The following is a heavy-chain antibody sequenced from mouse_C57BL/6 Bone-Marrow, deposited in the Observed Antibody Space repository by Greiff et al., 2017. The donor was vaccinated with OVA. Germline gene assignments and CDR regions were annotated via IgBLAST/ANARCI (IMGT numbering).Heavy chain of an antibody. CDR3: ARHDHGSSYDAMDY. D-gene: IGHD1-1*01. CDR2: ISNGGGST. J-gene: IGHJ4*01. CDR1: GFTFSDYY. V-gene: IGHV5-12*01. Sequence: EVKVVESGGGLVQPGGSLKLSCAASGFTFSDYYMYWVRQTPEKRLEWVAYISNGGGSTYYPDTVKGRFTISRDNAKNTLYLQMSRLKSEDTAMYYCARHDHGSSYDAMDYWGQGTSVTVSS.